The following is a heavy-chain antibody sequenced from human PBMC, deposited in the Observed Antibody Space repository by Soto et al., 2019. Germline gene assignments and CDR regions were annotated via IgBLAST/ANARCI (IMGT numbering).Heavy chain of an antibody. CDR3: AICVSSGSRGFQH. Sequence: QVQLQESGPGLVKPSQTLSLTCTVSGGSISSGAYYWSWIRQHPGKGLEWIGYIYYSGSTYYNPSLKSRVTMSVDSSKNQFSLKLISVTAADTAVYYCAICVSSGSRGFQHWGQGTLVTVSS. D-gene: IGHD3-22*01. CDR2: IYYSGST. J-gene: IGHJ1*01. V-gene: IGHV4-31*03. CDR1: GGSISSGAYY.